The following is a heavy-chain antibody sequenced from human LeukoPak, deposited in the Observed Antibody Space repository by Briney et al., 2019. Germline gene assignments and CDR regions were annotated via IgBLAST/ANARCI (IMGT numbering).Heavy chain of an antibody. V-gene: IGHV4-34*01. CDR1: GGSFSGYY. Sequence: SETLSLTCAVYGGSFSGYYWSWIRQPPGKGLEWIGEINHSGSTNYNPSLKSRVTISVDTSENQFSLKLSSVAAADTAVYYCARGASIPGTTLIRDLNWFVPWGEGTLVTVSS. J-gene: IGHJ5*02. D-gene: IGHD1-7*01. CDR3: ARGASIPGTTLIRDLNWFVP. CDR2: INHSGST.